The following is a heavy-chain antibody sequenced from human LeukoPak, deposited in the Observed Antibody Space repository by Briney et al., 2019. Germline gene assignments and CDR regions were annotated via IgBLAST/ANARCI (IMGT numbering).Heavy chain of an antibody. V-gene: IGHV4-4*02. CDR2: IYHTGTS. Sequence: PSGTLSLTCAVSGGSISSSNWWSWVRQPPGKGLEWIGEIYHTGTSKYNPSLKSRVTISVDKSKNQVSLRLSSVTAADTAVYYCARDPYSSGWYDYWGQGTLVTVSS. D-gene: IGHD6-19*01. J-gene: IGHJ4*02. CDR1: GGSISSSNW. CDR3: ARDPYSSGWYDY.